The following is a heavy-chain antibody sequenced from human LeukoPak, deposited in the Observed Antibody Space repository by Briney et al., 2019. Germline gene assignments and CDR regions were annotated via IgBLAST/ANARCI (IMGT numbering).Heavy chain of an antibody. J-gene: IGHJ3*02. CDR2: IYSSGST. Sequence: PSQTLSLTCLVSGGSLSSGDYYWSWIRQPPGTGLEWIGYIYSSGSTYYNPSLKSRVTISLDTSENQYSLKVSSVTAADTAEYYCARERGMYGSSWKYAFDIWGQGTMVTVSS. CDR3: ARERGMYGSSWKYAFDI. D-gene: IGHD6-13*01. V-gene: IGHV4-30-4*01. CDR1: GGSLSSGDYY.